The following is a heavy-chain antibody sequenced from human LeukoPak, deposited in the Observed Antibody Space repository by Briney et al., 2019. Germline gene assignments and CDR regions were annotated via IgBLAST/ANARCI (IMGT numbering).Heavy chain of an antibody. CDR1: GFSLSNFQ. V-gene: IGHV3-30-3*01. J-gene: IGHJ5*02. Sequence: GRSLRLSCVASGFSLSNFQMYWVRQAAGKGLEWVSIISLNGSTEFYADSVKGRFTISRDTASNTMHLEMNNLRIEDTAVYYCMRDYMGWFDPWGQGSLVTVSS. D-gene: IGHD3-10*01. CDR2: ISLNGSTE. CDR3: MRDYMGWFDP.